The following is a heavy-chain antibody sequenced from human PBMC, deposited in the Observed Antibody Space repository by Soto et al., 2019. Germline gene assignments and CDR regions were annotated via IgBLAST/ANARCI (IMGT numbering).Heavy chain of an antibody. CDR2: ISWDGGST. Sequence: GSLRLSCAASGFTFDDYTMHWVRQAPGKGLEWVSLISWDGGSTYYADSVKGRFTISRDNSKNSLYLQMNSLRTEDTALYYCAKDKLAVSLYYYGMDVWGQGTTVTVSS. J-gene: IGHJ6*02. CDR1: GFTFDDYT. V-gene: IGHV3-43*01. D-gene: IGHD3-3*02. CDR3: AKDKLAVSLYYYGMDV.